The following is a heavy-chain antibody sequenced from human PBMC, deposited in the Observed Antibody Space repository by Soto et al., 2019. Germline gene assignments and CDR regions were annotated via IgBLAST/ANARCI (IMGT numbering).Heavy chain of an antibody. J-gene: IGHJ4*02. Sequence: EVQLVESGGGLIQPGGSLRLSCAASGFTVSTKYMSWVRQAPGKGLEWVSIIYTGTTTYYADSVKGRFTISRGNSTSTLSLQMNNLRAEDTAVYYCARVGGVAAVDFWGQGTLVAVSS. CDR3: ARVGGVAAVDF. V-gene: IGHV3-53*01. CDR1: GFTVSTKY. CDR2: IYTGTTT. D-gene: IGHD2-15*01.